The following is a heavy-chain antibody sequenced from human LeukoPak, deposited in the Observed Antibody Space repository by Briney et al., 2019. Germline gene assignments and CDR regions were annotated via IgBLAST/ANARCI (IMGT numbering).Heavy chain of an antibody. CDR1: RFTFSSYW. Sequence: GGSLRLSCAASRFTFSSYWMHWVRQAPGKGLVWVSRINSDGSSTNYADSVKGRFTISRDNAKNTLYLQMNSLRAEDTAVYYCARWNWRYYFDYWGQGTLVTVSS. J-gene: IGHJ4*02. D-gene: IGHD1-1*01. CDR2: INSDGSST. V-gene: IGHV3-74*01. CDR3: ARWNWRYYFDY.